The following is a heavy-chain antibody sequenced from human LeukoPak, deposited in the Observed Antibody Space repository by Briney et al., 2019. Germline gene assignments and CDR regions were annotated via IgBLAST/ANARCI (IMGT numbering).Heavy chain of an antibody. CDR3: ARTTYYYDSSGYPLPPDY. CDR2: IYYSGST. V-gene: IGHV4-39*01. CDR1: GGSVSSSSYQ. D-gene: IGHD3-22*01. J-gene: IGHJ4*02. Sequence: SGTLSLTCAVSGGSVSSSSYQWGWIRQPPGKGLEWIGNIYYSGSTYYKASLKSRVTISVDTSKNQFSLKLSSVTAADTAVYYCARTTYYYDSSGYPLPPDYWGQGILVTVSS.